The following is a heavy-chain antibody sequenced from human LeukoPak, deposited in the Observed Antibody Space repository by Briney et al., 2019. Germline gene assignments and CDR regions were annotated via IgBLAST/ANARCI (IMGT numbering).Heavy chain of an antibody. CDR1: GFTFSNYS. CDR2: ISGGGDGE. D-gene: IGHD5-12*01. Sequence: GGSLRLSCAASGFTFSNYSMSWVRQAPGRGLECVSSISGGGDGEDYADSVKGRFTVSRDNSKDTLFLQMNNLRVEDTAIYYCAKHDYGPGQSPDYWGQGTLVTVSS. CDR3: AKHDYGPGQSPDY. J-gene: IGHJ4*02. V-gene: IGHV3-23*01.